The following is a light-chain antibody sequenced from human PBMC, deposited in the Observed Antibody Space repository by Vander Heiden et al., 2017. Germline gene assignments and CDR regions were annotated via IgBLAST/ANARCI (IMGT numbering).Light chain of an antibody. CDR2: EFS. V-gene: IGLV2-14*01. J-gene: IGLJ1*01. CDR1: SSDVSGFNY. Sequence: QSALTQPASVSGSPGQSITTSCSGTSSDVSGFNYFSWYQQHPGKAPKVMIYEFSKRPSGVSNRFSGSKSGNTASLTISGLQAEDETDYYCSSYASSSTLVFGTGTKVTVL. CDR3: SSYASSSTLV.